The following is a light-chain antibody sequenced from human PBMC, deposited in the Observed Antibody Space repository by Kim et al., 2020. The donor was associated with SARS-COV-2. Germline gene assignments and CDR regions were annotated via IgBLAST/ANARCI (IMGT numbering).Light chain of an antibody. CDR2: DVT. J-gene: IGLJ3*02. CDR3: SSYTSSKTWV. Sequence: GQSITISCTGTNSDIGGYNLVSWYPQRPGKAPQLMIYDVTKRPSGVANRFSGSKSGNTASLTISGLQAEDEANYYCSSYTSSKTWVFGGGTQLTVL. V-gene: IGLV2-14*03. CDR1: NSDIGGYNL.